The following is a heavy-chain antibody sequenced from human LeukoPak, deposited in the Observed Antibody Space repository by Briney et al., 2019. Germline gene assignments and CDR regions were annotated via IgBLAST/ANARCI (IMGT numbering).Heavy chain of an antibody. Sequence: GGSLRLSCAASEFTFSSYWMSWVRQAPGKGLEWVANIKQDGSEKYYVDSVKGRFTISRDNAKNSLYLQMNSLRAEDTAVYYCARDRTTYYYYGMDVWGQGTTVTVSS. CDR3: ARDRTTYYYYGMDV. V-gene: IGHV3-7*01. J-gene: IGHJ6*02. D-gene: IGHD1-7*01. CDR1: EFTFSSYW. CDR2: IKQDGSEK.